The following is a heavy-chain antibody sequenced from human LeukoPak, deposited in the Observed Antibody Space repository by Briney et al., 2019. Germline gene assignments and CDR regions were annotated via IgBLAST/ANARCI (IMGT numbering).Heavy chain of an antibody. CDR1: GYTFTGYY. CDR3: ARSVATQWGMGGGNIDY. CDR2: INPNSGGT. V-gene: IGHV1-2*06. Sequence: ASVKVSCKASGYTFTGYYMHWVRRAPGQGLEWMGRINPNSGGTNNAQKFQGRVTMTRDTSISTAYMELSRLRSDDTAVYYCARSVATQWGMGGGNIDYWGQGTLVTVSS. J-gene: IGHJ4*02. D-gene: IGHD5-12*01.